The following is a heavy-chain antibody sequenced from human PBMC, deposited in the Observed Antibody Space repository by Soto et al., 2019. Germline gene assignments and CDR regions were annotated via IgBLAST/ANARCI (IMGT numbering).Heavy chain of an antibody. J-gene: IGHJ6*02. CDR3: ARDLSHYYYYYGMDV. CDR2: INSDGSST. CDR1: GFTFSSYW. Sequence: GGSLRLSCAASGFTFSSYWMHWVRQAPGKGLVWVSRINSDGSSTSYADSVKGRFTISRDNAKNTLYLQMNSLRAEDTAVYYCARDLSHYYYYYGMDVWGQGTTVTVSS. V-gene: IGHV3-74*01.